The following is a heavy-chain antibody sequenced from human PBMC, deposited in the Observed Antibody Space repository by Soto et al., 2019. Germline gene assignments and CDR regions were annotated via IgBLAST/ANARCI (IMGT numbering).Heavy chain of an antibody. J-gene: IGHJ5*02. CDR3: ARVFSNSSSFFDP. D-gene: IGHD6-13*01. V-gene: IGHV4-59*06. Sequence: PSETLSLTCTVSGGSMSNYYWSWIRQPPGKGLEWIGYIYYSGRTYYNPSLKSRVTISVDTSKNQFSLKLSSVTAADTAVYYCARVFSNSSSFFDPWGQGTLVTVSS. CDR2: IYYSGRT. CDR1: GGSMSNYY.